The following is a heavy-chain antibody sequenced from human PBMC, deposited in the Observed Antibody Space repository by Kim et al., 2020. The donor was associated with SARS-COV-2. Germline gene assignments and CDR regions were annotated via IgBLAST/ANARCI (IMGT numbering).Heavy chain of an antibody. J-gene: IGHJ1*01. CDR2: FYNSGSG. V-gene: IGHV4-59*12. CDR1: GDSISTDY. Sequence: SETLSLTCTVFGDSISTDYWSWIWQRPRKGLERICYFYNSGSGNYNPTLTIRVPISVATSRTQFSLSLTSLSAAATAAAYCSRGRVGSGYWGQGTVVIVS. D-gene: IGHD3-10*01. CDR3: SRGRVGSGY.